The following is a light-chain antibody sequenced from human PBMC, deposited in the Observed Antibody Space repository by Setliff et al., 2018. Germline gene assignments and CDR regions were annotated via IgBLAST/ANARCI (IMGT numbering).Light chain of an antibody. CDR1: SRDVGAYNY. CDR3: CSYTGFSYV. CDR2: DVT. Sequence: QSMLTQPRSVSGSPGQSVTISCTGASRDVGAYNYVSWYQQHPGKVPKLMIYDVTKRPSGVPDRFSGSKSGNTASLTVSGLQAEDEADYYCCSYTGFSYVFGSGTKVTVL. J-gene: IGLJ1*01. V-gene: IGLV2-11*01.